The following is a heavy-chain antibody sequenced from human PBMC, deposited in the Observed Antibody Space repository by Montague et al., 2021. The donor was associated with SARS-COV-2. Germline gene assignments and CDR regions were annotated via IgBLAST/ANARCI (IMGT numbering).Heavy chain of an antibody. V-gene: IGHV4-39*01. J-gene: IGHJ3*02. CDR1: GGSISSYY. D-gene: IGHD1-26*01. Sequence: SETLSLTCTVSGGSISSYYWSWIRQPPGKGLEWIGSIYYSGSTYYNPSLKSRVTISVDTSKYHFSLKLSSVTAADTAVYYCARQVGATLRHAFDIWGQGTMVTVSS. CDR2: IYYSGST. CDR3: ARQVGATLRHAFDI.